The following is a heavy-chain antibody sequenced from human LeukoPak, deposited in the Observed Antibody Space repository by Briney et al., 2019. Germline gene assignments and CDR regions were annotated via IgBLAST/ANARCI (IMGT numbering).Heavy chain of an antibody. CDR3: ARDRPGTKYGLDY. CDR1: GFTVSSNY. D-gene: IGHD1-7*01. J-gene: IGHJ4*02. Sequence: GGSLRLSCSASGFTVSSNYMTWVRQAPGKGLEWVSVIYSGGNTFYADSVKGRFAISRDNFKNTLYLQMNSLRAEDTAVYYCARDRPGTKYGLDYWGQGTLVTVSS. V-gene: IGHV3-66*01. CDR2: IYSGGNT.